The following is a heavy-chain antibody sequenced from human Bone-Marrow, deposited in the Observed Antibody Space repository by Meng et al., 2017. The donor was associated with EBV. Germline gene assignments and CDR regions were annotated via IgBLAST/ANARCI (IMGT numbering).Heavy chain of an antibody. CDR1: GYTFTGNY. V-gene: IGHV1-2*06. D-gene: IGHD3-10*01. Sequence: GQRCDAGVGVKLPWATARVSSKASGYTFTGNYMHWVQRAPRQGLEWMGRINPNSGGTNYAQKFQGRVTMTRDTSISTAYMELSRLRSDDTAVYYCAREGAVTTVRGARSTPWFDPWGQGTLVTVSS. J-gene: IGHJ5*02. CDR2: INPNSGGT. CDR3: AREGAVTTVRGARSTPWFDP.